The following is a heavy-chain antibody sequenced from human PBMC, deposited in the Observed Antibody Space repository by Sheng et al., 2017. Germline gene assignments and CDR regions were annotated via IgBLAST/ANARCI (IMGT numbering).Heavy chain of an antibody. Sequence: QVQLQQWGAGLLKPSETLSLTCAVYGGSFSGYYWSWIRQPPGKGLEWIGEINHSGSTNYNPSLKSRVTISVDTSKNQFSLKLSSVTAADTAVYYCASAFHTWIQLWFGYYFDYWGQGTLVTVSS. J-gene: IGHJ4*02. V-gene: IGHV4-34*01. CDR2: INHSGST. D-gene: IGHD5-18*01. CDR1: GGSFSGYY. CDR3: ASAFHTWIQLWFGYYFDY.